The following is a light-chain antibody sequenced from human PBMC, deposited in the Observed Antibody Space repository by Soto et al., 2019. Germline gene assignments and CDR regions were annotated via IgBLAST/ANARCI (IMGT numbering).Light chain of an antibody. J-gene: IGKJ3*01. Sequence: IVLTQSPGTLSLSPGERATLTCRASQTITSFYLAWYQQKPGQAPRLLIYGTSTRATGIPDRFSGSGSGTDFNLTIRKLEPEDFAVYYCQQFGGSPPRFTFGPGTKVDVK. V-gene: IGKV3-20*01. CDR2: GTS. CDR1: QTITSFY. CDR3: QQFGGSPPRFT.